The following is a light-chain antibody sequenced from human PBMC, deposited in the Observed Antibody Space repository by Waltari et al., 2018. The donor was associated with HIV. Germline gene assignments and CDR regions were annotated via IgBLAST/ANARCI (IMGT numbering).Light chain of an antibody. V-gene: IGKV3-20*01. J-gene: IGKJ4*01. CDR3: QQYNSSPLT. Sequence: ELVLTQSPGALSLSPGERATLSCRASQSVTRHYLAWYQHKPGQAPRLLIYDASIRATGIPDRFSGGGSGTDFTLTISRLEPEDFAAYYCQQYNSSPLTFGGGTKVEIK. CDR2: DAS. CDR1: QSVTRHY.